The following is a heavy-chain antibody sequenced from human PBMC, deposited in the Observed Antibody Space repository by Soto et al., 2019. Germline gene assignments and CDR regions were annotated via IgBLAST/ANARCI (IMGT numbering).Heavy chain of an antibody. Sequence: DVQLVESGGGLIQPGESLRLSCAAFGFTISGKKYVAWLRPAPGKGLEWVAALYDLDGSFYAASVKGRFTTSSDSSKTTVYLHMNDLRPDDTAVYYCATWHEREHAYDVWGQGTTVTVS. D-gene: IGHD1-1*01. CDR3: ATWHEREHAYDV. CDR2: LYDLDGS. V-gene: IGHV3-53*01. CDR1: GFTISGKKY. J-gene: IGHJ3*01.